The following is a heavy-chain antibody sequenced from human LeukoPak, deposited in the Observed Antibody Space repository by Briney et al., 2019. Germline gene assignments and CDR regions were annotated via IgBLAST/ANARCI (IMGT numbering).Heavy chain of an antibody. J-gene: IGHJ4*02. CDR3: ARENGAYGRTFDY. CDR1: GFTVSSNY. V-gene: IGHV3-53*01. D-gene: IGHD4-17*01. Sequence: GGSLRLSCAASGFTVSSNYMSWVRQAPGKGLEWVSVIYSGGSTYYADSVKGRFTISRDNSKNTLYLQMNSLRAEDTAVYYCARENGAYGRTFDYWGQGTLVTVSS. CDR2: IYSGGST.